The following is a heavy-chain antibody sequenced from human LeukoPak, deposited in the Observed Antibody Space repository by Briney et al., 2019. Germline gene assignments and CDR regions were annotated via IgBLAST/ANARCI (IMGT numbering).Heavy chain of an antibody. D-gene: IGHD3-16*02. Sequence: SETLSLTCTVSGGSISSYYWSWLRQPPAKGPEWIGYIYYRGSTNYNPSLKSRVTISVDTSKNQFSLKLSSVTAADTAVYYCARVIDDYVWGSYRSPYYFDYWGQGTLVTVSS. CDR3: ARVIDDYVWGSYRSPYYFDY. J-gene: IGHJ4*02. CDR2: IYYRGST. CDR1: GGSISSYY. V-gene: IGHV4-59*01.